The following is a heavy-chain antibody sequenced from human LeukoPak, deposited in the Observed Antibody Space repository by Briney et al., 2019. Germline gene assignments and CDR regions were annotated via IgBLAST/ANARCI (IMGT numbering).Heavy chain of an antibody. CDR2: IYYSGST. CDR3: ARGWSL. D-gene: IGHD1-26*01. CDR1: GGSISSHY. J-gene: IGHJ4*02. Sequence: SETLSLTCSVSGGSISSHYWSWIRQPPGKGLEWIGYIYYSGSTYYNPSLRSRVTISVDTSKNLFSLKLSSVTAADTAVYHCARGWSLWGQGTLVTVSS. V-gene: IGHV4-59*11.